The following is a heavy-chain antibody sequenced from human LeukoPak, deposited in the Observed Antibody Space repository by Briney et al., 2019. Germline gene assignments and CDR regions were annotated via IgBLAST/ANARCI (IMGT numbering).Heavy chain of an antibody. CDR1: GYTFTGYY. D-gene: IGHD2-15*01. CDR3: ARQRNTCSGGSCQPYGMDV. V-gene: IGHV1-2*02. J-gene: IGHJ6*02. Sequence: ASVKVSCKASGYTFTGYYMHWVRQAPGQGLEWMGWINPNSGGTNYAQKFQGRVTMTRDTSISTAYMELSRLRSEDTAVYYCARQRNTCSGGSCQPYGMDVWGQGTTVTVSS. CDR2: INPNSGGT.